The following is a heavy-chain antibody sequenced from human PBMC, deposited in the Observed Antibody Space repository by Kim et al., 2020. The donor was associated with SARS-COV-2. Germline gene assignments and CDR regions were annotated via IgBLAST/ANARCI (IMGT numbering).Heavy chain of an antibody. Sequence: SETLSLTCAVYGGSFSGHYWSWIRQPPGKGLEWIGEIHQSGSTNYNPSLKSRVTISIDTSKNQFSLKRSSVTAADTGFYYCARGRAGVVPAPILGIGPHYDYFIMDVWGDATTVTVSS. CDR1: GGSFSGHY. CDR2: IHQSGST. J-gene: IGHJ6*04. CDR3: ARGRAGVVPAPILGIGPHYDYFIMDV. D-gene: IGHD2-2*02. V-gene: IGHV4-34*01.